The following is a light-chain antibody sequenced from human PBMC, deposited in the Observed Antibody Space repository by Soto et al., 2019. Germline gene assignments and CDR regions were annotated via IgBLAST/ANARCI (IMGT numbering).Light chain of an antibody. CDR2: ANS. CDR1: RSNIGTGYD. V-gene: IGLV1-40*01. Sequence: QSALTQPPSVSGAPGQRVTISCTGSRSNIGTGYDVNWYQQLPGTAPKLLIYANSQGPSGVPDRFSGSKSGTSASLAITGLQAEDEADYYCQSYDSSLSNVVFGGGTKLTVL. CDR3: QSYDSSLSNVV. J-gene: IGLJ2*01.